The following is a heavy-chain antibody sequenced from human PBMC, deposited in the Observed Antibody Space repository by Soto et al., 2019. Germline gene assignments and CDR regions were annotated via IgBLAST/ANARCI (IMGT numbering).Heavy chain of an antibody. V-gene: IGHV1-69*01. J-gene: IGHJ6*02. CDR3: ARERSVGYCITTTCPKPFYYYAMDV. D-gene: IGHD2-2*01. CDR2: FIPIFGTP. Sequence: QVQLVQSGAEVKKPGSSVKVSCKASGGTFSNYAFSWVRQAPGQGLEWMGGFIPIFGTPNYAQKFQGRVTVTADASTRTVYMKLSSLRSEDTAVYYCARERSVGYCITTTCPKPFYYYAMDVWGQGTTDTVSS. CDR1: GGTFSNYA.